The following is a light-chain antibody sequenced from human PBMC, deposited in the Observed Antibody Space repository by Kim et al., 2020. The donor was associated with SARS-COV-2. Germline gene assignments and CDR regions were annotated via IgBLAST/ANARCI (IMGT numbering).Light chain of an antibody. V-gene: IGKV1-8*01. J-gene: IGKJ5*01. CDR3: QQYYRYTHT. CDR1: QGISSY. CDR2: AAS. Sequence: AIRMTQSPSSFSASTGDRVTITCRASQGISSYLAWYQQKPGKAPKLLIYAASTLQSGVPSRFSGSGSGTDFTLTISCLQSEDCATYYCQQYYRYTHTFGRGTRLEIK.